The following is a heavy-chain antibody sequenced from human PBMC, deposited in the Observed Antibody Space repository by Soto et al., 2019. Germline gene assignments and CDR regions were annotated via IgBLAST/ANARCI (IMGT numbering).Heavy chain of an antibody. Sequence: PSETLSLTCAVSSGSISSSNWWSWVRQPPGKGLEWIGEIYHSGSTNYNPSLKSRVTISVDKSKNQFSLKLSSVTAADTAVYYCARVRSINRCSGGSCYAASGARYFDYWGKAPLVTVSA. D-gene: IGHD2-15*01. V-gene: IGHV4-4*02. J-gene: IGHJ4*02. CDR2: IYHSGST. CDR3: ARVRSINRCSGGSCYAASGARYFDY. CDR1: SGSISSSNW.